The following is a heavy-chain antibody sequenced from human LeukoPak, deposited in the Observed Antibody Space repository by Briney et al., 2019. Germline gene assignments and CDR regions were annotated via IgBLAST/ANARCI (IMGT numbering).Heavy chain of an antibody. V-gene: IGHV1-69*05. J-gene: IGHJ3*02. D-gene: IGHD3-3*01. CDR3: ARDRGVLRFLEWFDAFDI. Sequence: GASVKVSCKASGGTFSSYAISWVRQAPGQGLEWMGGIIPIFGTANYAQKFQGRVTITTDESTSTAYMELSSLRSEDTAVYYCARDRGVLRFLEWFDAFDIWGQGTMVTVSS. CDR2: IIPIFGTA. CDR1: GGTFSSYA.